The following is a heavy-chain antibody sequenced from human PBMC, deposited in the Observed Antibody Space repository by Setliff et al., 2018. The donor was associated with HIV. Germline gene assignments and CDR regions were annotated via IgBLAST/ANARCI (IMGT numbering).Heavy chain of an antibody. V-gene: IGHV3-9*01. Sequence: QTGGSLRLSCAASGFNFKDFSMHWVRQRPGKGLEWVSGISWNSDSIAYADSVKGRFTISRDNAKNSLYLQMNSLRAEDTAVYYCARIYDSSAYYPHDAFDIWGQGTMVTV. CDR2: ISWNSDSI. CDR1: GFNFKDFS. CDR3: ARIYDSSAYYPHDAFDI. J-gene: IGHJ3*02. D-gene: IGHD3-22*01.